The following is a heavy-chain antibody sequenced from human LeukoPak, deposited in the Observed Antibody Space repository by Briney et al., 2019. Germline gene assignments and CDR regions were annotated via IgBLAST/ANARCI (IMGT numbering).Heavy chain of an antibody. CDR3: ARGPVLRFLEWSSYYYGMDV. V-gene: IGHV4-34*01. J-gene: IGHJ6*02. CDR2: INHSGST. D-gene: IGHD3-3*01. Sequence: SETLSLTCAVYGGSFSGYYWSWIRQPPGKGLEWIGEINHSGSTNYNPSLKSRVTISVDTSKNQFSLKLSSATAADTAVYYCARGPVLRFLEWSSYYYGMDVWGQGTTVTVSS. CDR1: GGSFSGYY.